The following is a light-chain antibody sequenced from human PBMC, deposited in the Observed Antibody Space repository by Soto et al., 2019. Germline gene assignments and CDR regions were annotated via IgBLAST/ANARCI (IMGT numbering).Light chain of an antibody. Sequence: EILMAQSPATLSVSPGERATLSWRASQSVSSNLAWYQQKPGQAPRLLSYVASTRATGIPARFSGSGSATELTLTISSWKSADFAAYYCQQYNNWRTWTFGQGTKVDIK. CDR3: QQYNNWRTWT. CDR2: VAS. J-gene: IGKJ1*01. CDR1: QSVSSN. V-gene: IGKV3-15*01.